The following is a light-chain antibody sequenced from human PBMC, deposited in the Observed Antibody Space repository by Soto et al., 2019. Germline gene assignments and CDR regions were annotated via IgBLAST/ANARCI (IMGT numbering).Light chain of an antibody. Sequence: EIVLTQSPGTLSLSPGERATLSCRASQSVSSSYLAWYQQKPGQAPRLLIYGASSRATGIPDRFSGSVSGTEFTLTISSLQSEDFAVYYCQQYNNWPPVTFGQGTKVDIK. CDR3: QQYNNWPPVT. CDR1: QSVSSSY. J-gene: IGKJ1*01. V-gene: IGKV3-20*01. CDR2: GAS.